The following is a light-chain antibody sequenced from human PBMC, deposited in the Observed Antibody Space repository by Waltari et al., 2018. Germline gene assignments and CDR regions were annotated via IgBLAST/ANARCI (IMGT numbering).Light chain of an antibody. CDR3: QQYYNVPYS. CDR1: QSILYYSNNRNY. V-gene: IGKV4-1*01. Sequence: DIVMTQSPDSLAVSLGERATINSKSSQSILYYSNNRNYLTWFQQKPGQPPKLLIYWASTRESGVPDRFSGSGSGTDFTLTISSLQAEDVAVYYCQQYYNVPYSFGQGTKVEI. J-gene: IGKJ2*03. CDR2: WAS.